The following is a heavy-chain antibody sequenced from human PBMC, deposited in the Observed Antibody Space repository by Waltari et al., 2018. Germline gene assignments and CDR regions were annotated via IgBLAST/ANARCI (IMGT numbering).Heavy chain of an antibody. Sequence: QVQLVESGGGVVQPGRSLRLSCAASEFTFSSYAMHWVRQAPCKGLEWVAVISYNARNIYYVDSVKGRFTISRDNSKKTLFLQMNSLRAEDTAIYYCARDYCDRTNCHGMDVWGQGTAVTVSS. V-gene: IGHV3-30*04. CDR2: ISYNARNI. J-gene: IGHJ6*02. D-gene: IGHD3-22*01. CDR1: EFTFSSYA. CDR3: ARDYCDRTNCHGMDV.